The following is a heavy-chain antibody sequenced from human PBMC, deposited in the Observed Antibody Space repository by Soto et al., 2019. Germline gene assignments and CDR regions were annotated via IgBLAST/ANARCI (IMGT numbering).Heavy chain of an antibody. V-gene: IGHV4-59*01. D-gene: IGHD6-13*01. Sequence: PSETLSLTCTVSGGSISGYYWSWIRQPPGKGLEYIGYIYYRGSTNYNPPLKSRVTMSVDTSRNLFSLKVNSVTAADTAVYYCARQQLLPYYYSLDVWGQGTTVTVS. CDR2: IYYRGST. CDR1: GGSISGYY. CDR3: ARQQLLPYYYSLDV. J-gene: IGHJ6*02.